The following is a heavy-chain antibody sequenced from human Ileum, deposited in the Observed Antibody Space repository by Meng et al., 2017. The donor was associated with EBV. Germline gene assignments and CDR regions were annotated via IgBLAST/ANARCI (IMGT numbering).Heavy chain of an antibody. CDR1: GGSNSSSNW. V-gene: IGHV4-4*02. J-gene: IGHJ4*02. CDR2: IYHSGSP. CDR3: ARDFGPHQLWY. D-gene: IGHD3-16*01. Sequence: VQVQVAGPGLVKTVGHLARPCSVSGGSNSSSNWWSWVRQPPGKGLEWIGEIYHSGSPNYNPSLKSRVTISVDKSKNQFSLKLGSVTAADTAVYYCARDFGPHQLWYWGQGTLVTVSS.